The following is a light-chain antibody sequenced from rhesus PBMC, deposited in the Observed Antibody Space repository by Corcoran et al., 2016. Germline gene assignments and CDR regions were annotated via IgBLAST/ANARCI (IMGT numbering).Light chain of an antibody. CDR1: QGISSY. CDR3: QQYKSYPFT. Sequence: DIQLTQSPSSLSASVGDTVTITCRASQGISSYLNWFPQKPGKAPNLLIYAATTLQSGVPSRFSGSGTGTEFTLTISSLRPEDFATYYCQQYKSYPFTFGPGTKLDIK. CDR2: AAT. V-gene: IGKV1-28*02. J-gene: IGKJ3*01.